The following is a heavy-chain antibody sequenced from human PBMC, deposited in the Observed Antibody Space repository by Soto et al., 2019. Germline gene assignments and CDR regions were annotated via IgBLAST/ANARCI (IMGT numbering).Heavy chain of an antibody. J-gene: IGHJ3*02. D-gene: IGHD1-26*01. CDR2: ISGSGGST. CDR3: AKDMRRRSPRYGENAFDI. Sequence: GGSLRLSCAASGFTFSSYAMSWVRQAPGKGLEWVSAISGSGGSTYYADSVKGRFTISRDNSKNTLYLQMNSLRAEDTAVYYCAKDMRRRSPRYGENAFDIWGQGTMVTVSS. V-gene: IGHV3-23*01. CDR1: GFTFSSYA.